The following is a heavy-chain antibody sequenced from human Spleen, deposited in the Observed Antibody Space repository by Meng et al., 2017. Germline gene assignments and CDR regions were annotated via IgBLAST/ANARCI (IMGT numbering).Heavy chain of an antibody. J-gene: IGHJ4*02. V-gene: IGHV3-23*01. CDR1: GFTFSDYY. D-gene: IGHD5-18*01. CDR2: ISGSGGST. Sequence: LSLTCAASGFTFSDYYMSWIRQAPGKGLEWVSAISGSGGSTYYADSVKGRFTISRDNSKNTLYLQMNSLRAEDTAVYYCARGYSYSWYWGQGTLVTVSS. CDR3: ARGYSYSWY.